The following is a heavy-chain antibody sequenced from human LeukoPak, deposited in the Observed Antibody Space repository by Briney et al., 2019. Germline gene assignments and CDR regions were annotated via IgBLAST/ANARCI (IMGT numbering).Heavy chain of an antibody. D-gene: IGHD3-22*01. Sequence: LRLSCAASGFTFSSYEMNWVRQTPGKGLEWMGSIYYTGSSHYNPSLKSRATISVDTSKNQFSLKLTSVTAADTAVYYCTRAASSGPLFTYHMDVWGKGTTVTVSS. CDR1: GFTFSSYE. J-gene: IGHJ6*03. CDR3: TRAASSGPLFTYHMDV. CDR2: IYYTGSS. V-gene: IGHV4-39*07.